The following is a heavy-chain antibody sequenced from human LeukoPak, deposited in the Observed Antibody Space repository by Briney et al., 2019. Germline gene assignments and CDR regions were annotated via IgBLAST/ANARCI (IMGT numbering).Heavy chain of an antibody. CDR2: IHSGGST. CDR3: ASLAGDI. D-gene: IGHD6-19*01. Sequence: GGSLRLSCAASGFTVSSHYMSWVRQAPGKGLEWVSVIHSGGSTYHADSVKGRFTISRDSSKNTVYLQMNSMRVEDTAVYYCASLAGDIWGQGTMVTVSS. CDR1: GFTVSSHY. V-gene: IGHV3-66*02. J-gene: IGHJ3*02.